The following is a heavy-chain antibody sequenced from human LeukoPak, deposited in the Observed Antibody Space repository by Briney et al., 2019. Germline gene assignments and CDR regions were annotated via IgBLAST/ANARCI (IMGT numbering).Heavy chain of an antibody. CDR1: GGSISSYY. CDR2: IYYSGST. V-gene: IGHV4-59*08. D-gene: IGHD6-19*01. CDR3: ARHHPVAGSNY. J-gene: IGHJ4*02. Sequence: SETLSLTCTVSGGSISSYYWSWIRQPPGKGLEWIGYIYYSGSTNYNPSLKSRVTISVDTSENQFSLKLSSVTAADTAVYYCARHHPVAGSNYWGQGTLVTVSS.